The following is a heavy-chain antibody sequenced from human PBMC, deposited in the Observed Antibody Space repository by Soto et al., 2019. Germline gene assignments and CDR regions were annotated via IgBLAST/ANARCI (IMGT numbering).Heavy chain of an antibody. J-gene: IGHJ4*02. V-gene: IGHV1-46*01. Sequence: AASVKVSCKASGYTFTSYYMHWVRQAPGQGLEWMGIINPSGGSTSYAQKFQGRVTMTRDTSTSTVYMELSSLRFEDTAVYYCAGGGTGYYFDYWGQGTLVTVSS. CDR2: INPSGGST. CDR3: AGGGTGYYFDY. CDR1: GYTFTSYY. D-gene: IGHD1-1*01.